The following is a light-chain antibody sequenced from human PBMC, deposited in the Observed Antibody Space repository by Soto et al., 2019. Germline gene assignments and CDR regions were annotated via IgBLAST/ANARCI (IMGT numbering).Light chain of an antibody. Sequence: DIQMTQSPSALSASLGDRVTITCRASHSIDTWLAWYQQRPGKAPNLLIYDASSLASGVPSRFSGGGSGTEFTLPISNLQPDDFGTYYCHQYKSYTPYTIGQGTKVEIK. V-gene: IGKV1-5*01. CDR1: HSIDTW. CDR2: DAS. CDR3: HQYKSYTPYT. J-gene: IGKJ2*01.